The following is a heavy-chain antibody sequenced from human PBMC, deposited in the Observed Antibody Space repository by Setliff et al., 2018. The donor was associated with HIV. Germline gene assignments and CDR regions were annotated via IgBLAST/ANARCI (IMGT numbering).Heavy chain of an antibody. V-gene: IGHV4-59*01. D-gene: IGHD4-17*01. J-gene: IGHJ6*02. CDR1: GGYISSYY. Sequence: SETLSLTCTVSGGYISSYYWSWIRQPLGKGLEWIGYIYISGSTNYNPSLKSRVTISVDTSKNQFSLKMSSVTAADTAVYYCARGNYGDPRGLYYYYGMDVWGQGTTVTVSS. CDR3: ARGNYGDPRGLYYYYGMDV. CDR2: IYISGST.